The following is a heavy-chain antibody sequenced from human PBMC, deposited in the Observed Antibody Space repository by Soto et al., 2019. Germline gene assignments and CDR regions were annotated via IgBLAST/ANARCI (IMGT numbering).Heavy chain of an antibody. V-gene: IGHV1-24*01. D-gene: IGHD2-8*01. Sequence: ASVKVSCKVSGYTLTELSMHWVRQAPGKGLEWMGGFDPEDGETIYAQKFQGRVTMTEDTSTDTAYMELSSLRSEDTAVYYCATDQGYCTNGVCSYWYFDLWGRGTLVTVS. CDR2: FDPEDGET. J-gene: IGHJ2*01. CDR1: GYTLTELS. CDR3: ATDQGYCTNGVCSYWYFDL.